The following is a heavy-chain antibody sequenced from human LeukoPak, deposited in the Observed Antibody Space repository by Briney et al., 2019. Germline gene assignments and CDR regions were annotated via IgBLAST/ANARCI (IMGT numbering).Heavy chain of an antibody. D-gene: IGHD3-10*01. CDR1: GGSISSGGYY. CDR3: ASAGAPFTMVRGVRGAFDY. Sequence: SETLSLTCTVSGGSISSGGYYWSWIRQHPGKGLEWIGYIYYSGSTYYNPSLKSRVTISVDTSKNQFSLKLSSVTAADTAVYYCASAGAPFTMVRGVRGAFDYWGQGTLVTVSS. V-gene: IGHV4-31*03. CDR2: IYYSGST. J-gene: IGHJ4*02.